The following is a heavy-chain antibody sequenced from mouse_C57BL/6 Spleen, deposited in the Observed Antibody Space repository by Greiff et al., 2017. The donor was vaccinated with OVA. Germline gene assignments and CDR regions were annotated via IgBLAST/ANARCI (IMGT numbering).Heavy chain of an antibody. D-gene: IGHD1-1*01. CDR2: IYPGNSDT. CDR1: GYTFTSYW. V-gene: IGHV1-5*01. Sequence: VQLQQSGTVLARPGASVKMSCKTSGYTFTSYWMHWVKQRPGQGLEWIGAIYPGNSDTSYNQKFKGKAKLTAVTSASTAYMELSSLTNGDSAVYDCTRDPSRHYYGSSYGYFDVWGTGTTVTVSS. CDR3: TRDPSRHYYGSSYGYFDV. J-gene: IGHJ1*03.